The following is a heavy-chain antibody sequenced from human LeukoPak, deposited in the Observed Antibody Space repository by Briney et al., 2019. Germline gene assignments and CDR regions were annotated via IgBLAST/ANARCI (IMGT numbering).Heavy chain of an antibody. D-gene: IGHD1-14*01. CDR2: ISHSGST. J-gene: IGHJ6*02. CDR3: AAMRYGRDYYYGMDV. Sequence: SETLSLTCTVSGASISSYYWSWIRQPPGKGLEWIGYISHSGSTDSNPSLKSRVTISLDTSKNQFSLKLTSVTAADTAVYYCAAMRYGRDYYYGMDVWGQGTTVTVSS. V-gene: IGHV4-59*01. CDR1: GASISSYY.